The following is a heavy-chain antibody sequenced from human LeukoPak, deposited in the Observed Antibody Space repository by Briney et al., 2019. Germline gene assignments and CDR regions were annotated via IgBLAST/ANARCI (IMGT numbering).Heavy chain of an antibody. CDR2: IYYSGST. D-gene: IGHD3-9*01. Sequence: SETLSLTCTASGGSISSYYWSWIRQPPGKGLEWIAYIYYSGSTNYNPSLKSRVTISVDTSKNQFSLKLSSVTAADTAVYYCAREPYHILTGYYRHYFDYWGQGTLVTVSS. J-gene: IGHJ4*02. V-gene: IGHV4-59*01. CDR3: AREPYHILTGYYRHYFDY. CDR1: GGSISSYY.